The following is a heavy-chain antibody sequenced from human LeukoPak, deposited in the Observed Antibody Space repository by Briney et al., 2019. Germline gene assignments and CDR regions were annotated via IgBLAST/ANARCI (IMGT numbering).Heavy chain of an antibody. D-gene: IGHD3-10*01. CDR2: MNPNSGNT. CDR3: ARAPRITMVRGVIYWFDP. CDR1: GYTLTSYD. V-gene: IGHV1-8*03. J-gene: IGHJ5*02. Sequence: ALVKVSCKASGYTLTSYDINWVRQATGQGLEWMGWMNPNSGNTGYAQKFQGRVTITRNTSISTAYMELSSLRSEDTAVYYCARAPRITMVRGVIYWFDPWGQGTLVTVSS.